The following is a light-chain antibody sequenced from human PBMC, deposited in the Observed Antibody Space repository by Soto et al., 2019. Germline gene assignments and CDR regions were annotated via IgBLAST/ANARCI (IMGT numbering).Light chain of an antibody. V-gene: IGKV3-15*01. J-gene: IGKJ1*01. CDR1: QNILNN. CDR2: GAS. CDR3: QQYSSWPRT. Sequence: DIVLTQSPATLSVSPGDRATLSCRASQNILNNLAWYHQKPGQPPRLLVYGASTRATDAPPRFRGSGSGTEFSLTISSLQSEDFGTYYCQQYSSWPRTFDQGSKVEMK.